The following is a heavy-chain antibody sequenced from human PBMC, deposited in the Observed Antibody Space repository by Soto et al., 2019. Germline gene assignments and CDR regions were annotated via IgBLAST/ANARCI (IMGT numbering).Heavy chain of an antibody. Sequence: QVQLVQSGAEVKKPGASVKVSCKSSGYPFNTYYLHWVRQAPGQGLEWMGMIHPSGGGSTYAQKFLARLTMTMDSSTSTVFMELTSLRSADTAVYYCAPGGHIAVVTDSFDSWGQGTLVTVSS. V-gene: IGHV1-46*02. J-gene: IGHJ4*02. CDR1: GYPFNTYY. CDR2: IHPSGGGS. CDR3: APGGHIAVVTDSFDS. D-gene: IGHD2-21*02.